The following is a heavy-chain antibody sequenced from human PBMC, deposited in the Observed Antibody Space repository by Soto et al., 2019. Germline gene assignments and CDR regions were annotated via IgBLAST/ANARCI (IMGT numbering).Heavy chain of an antibody. CDR2: INEAGSEK. D-gene: IGHD3-10*01. V-gene: IGHV3-7*01. CDR3: ARATGAVRGQIAY. J-gene: IGHJ4*01. CDR1: GFTFGNFR. Sequence: GGSLRLSCVTSGFTFGNFRLTWVRQAPGKGLEWVANINEAGSEKHYLDSVKGRFTISRDNAKNSLYLQMNSLRALDMAVYYCARATGAVRGQIAYWGQGTLVTGSS.